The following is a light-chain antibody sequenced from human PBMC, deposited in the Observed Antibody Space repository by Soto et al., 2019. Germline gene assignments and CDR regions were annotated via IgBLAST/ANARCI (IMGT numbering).Light chain of an antibody. J-gene: IGKJ1*01. CDR3: QEYGSSRA. V-gene: IGKV3-20*01. CDR2: GAS. CDR1: QSISSNY. Sequence: EIVLTQSPGTLSLSPGERATLSCRASQSISSNYFAWYQQKPGQAPRLLIYGASSRATDIPDRFSGSGSWTDFTLTISRLEPEDFEVYYFQEYGSSRAFGQGTKVEIK.